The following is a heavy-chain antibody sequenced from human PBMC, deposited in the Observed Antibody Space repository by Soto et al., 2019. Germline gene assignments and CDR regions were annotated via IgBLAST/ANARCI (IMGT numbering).Heavy chain of an antibody. CDR3: ANSRRGLEVDY. Sequence: GGSLRLSCAASGFTFRTYAMRWVRQAPGKGLEWVSGISNSGGTTDYADFVKGRFTISRDNSKNTLYLQMNSLRVEDTAIYYCANSRRGLEVDYWGQGALVTVSS. CDR2: ISNSGGTT. J-gene: IGHJ4*02. D-gene: IGHD1-1*01. V-gene: IGHV3-23*01. CDR1: GFTFRTYA.